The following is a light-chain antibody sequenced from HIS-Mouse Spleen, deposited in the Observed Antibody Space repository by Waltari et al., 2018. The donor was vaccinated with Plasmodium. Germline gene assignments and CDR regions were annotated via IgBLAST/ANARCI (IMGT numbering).Light chain of an antibody. V-gene: IGKV4-1*01. CDR2: WAS. CDR1: QSVLYSSNNKNN. J-gene: IGKJ2*01. Sequence: RATINCKSSQSVLYSSNNKNNLAWYQQKPGQPPKLLIYWASTRESGVPDRFSSSGSGTDFTLTISSLQAEDVAVYYCQQYYSTPYTFGQGTKLEIK. CDR3: QQYYSTPYT.